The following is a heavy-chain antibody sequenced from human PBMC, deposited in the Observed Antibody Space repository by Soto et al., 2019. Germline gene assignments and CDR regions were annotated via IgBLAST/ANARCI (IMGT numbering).Heavy chain of an antibody. CDR1: GDSVTISDYY. CDR3: AAHDSGVYYAEY. CDR2: IHYSGST. D-gene: IGHD3-22*01. V-gene: IGHV4-39*01. Sequence: QLQRQESGPGLVKPSETLSLTCTVSGDSVTISDYYWGWIRQPPGKGLEWIGSIHYSGSTYYNPSIKSRVTISGDTSKKQFSLKMTSVTAADAAVYYCAAHDSGVYYAEYWGQGTLVTVSA. J-gene: IGHJ4*02.